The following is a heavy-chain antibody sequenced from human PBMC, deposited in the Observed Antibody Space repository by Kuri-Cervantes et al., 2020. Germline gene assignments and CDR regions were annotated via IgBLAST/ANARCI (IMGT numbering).Heavy chain of an antibody. CDR2: INPNSGGT. D-gene: IGHD4-17*01. J-gene: IGHJ4*02. CDR3: AREALDYGDSLRPFDY. Sequence: ASVKVSCKASGYTFTGCYMHWVRQAPGQGLEWMGWINPNSGGTNYAQKFQGRVTMTRDTSISTAYMELSRLRSDDTAVYYCAREALDYGDSLRPFDYWGQGTLVTVSS. V-gene: IGHV1-2*02. CDR1: GYTFTGCY.